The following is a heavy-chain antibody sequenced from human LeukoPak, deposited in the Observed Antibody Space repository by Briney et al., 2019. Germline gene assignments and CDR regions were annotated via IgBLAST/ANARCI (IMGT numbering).Heavy chain of an antibody. V-gene: IGHV3-30*18. D-gene: IGHD3-16*01. J-gene: IGHJ3*02. CDR3: AKDKGGGYGNDGFDI. CDR1: GFTFSSYG. Sequence: GGSLRLSCAASGFTFSSYGMHWVRQAPGKGLEWVAVISYDGSNQYYAGSVKGRFTISRDNSKNTLYLQMNSLRAEDTAVYYCAKDKGGGYGNDGFDIWGRGTMVTVSS. CDR2: ISYDGSNQ.